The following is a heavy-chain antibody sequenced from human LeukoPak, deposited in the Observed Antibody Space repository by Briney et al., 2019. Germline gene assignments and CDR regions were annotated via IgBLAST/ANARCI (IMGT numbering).Heavy chain of an antibody. Sequence: GGSLRLSCAASGFTLSSYVMTWVRQAPGKGLEWVSSISASGGTTYYADSVKGRFTISRDNSKNTVYMQMNSLRAEDTAVYYCAKRKVATEYYFDYWGQGTLVTVSS. CDR2: ISASGGTT. CDR1: GFTLSSYV. D-gene: IGHD1-26*01. V-gene: IGHV3-23*01. J-gene: IGHJ4*02. CDR3: AKRKVATEYYFDY.